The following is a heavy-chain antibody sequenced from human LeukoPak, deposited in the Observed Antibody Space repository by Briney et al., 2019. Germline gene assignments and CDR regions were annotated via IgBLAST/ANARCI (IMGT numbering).Heavy chain of an antibody. CDR2: INPNSGGT. V-gene: IGHV1-2*03. Sequence: LEASVRVSCKASGYTFTDYYMHWVRQAPGQGLEWMGWINPNSGGTNYAQKFQGRVTMTRDTSITTAYMELSRLRSDDTAVYYCARDIRSSRFQGYSSSYYLYYYYMDVWGKGTTVIVSS. J-gene: IGHJ6*03. D-gene: IGHD6-13*01. CDR3: ARDIRSSRFQGYSSSYYLYYYYMDV. CDR1: GYTFTDYY.